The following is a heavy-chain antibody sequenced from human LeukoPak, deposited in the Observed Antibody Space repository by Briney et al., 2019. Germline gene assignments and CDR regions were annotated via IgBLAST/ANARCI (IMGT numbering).Heavy chain of an antibody. V-gene: IGHV4-4*07. CDR1: GGSISSYY. J-gene: IGHJ4*02. CDR3: AASGSFNFDY. Sequence: SETLSLTCTVSGGSISSYYWSWIRQPAGKGLEWIGRIYTSGSTNYNPSLKGRVTMSLDTSKNQFSLKLSSVTAADTAVYYCAASGSFNFDYWGQGTLVTVSS. D-gene: IGHD1-26*01. CDR2: IYTSGST.